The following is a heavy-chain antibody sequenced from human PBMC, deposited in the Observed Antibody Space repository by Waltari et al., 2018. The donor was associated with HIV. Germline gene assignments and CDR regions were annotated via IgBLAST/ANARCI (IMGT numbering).Heavy chain of an antibody. CDR1: GFRVSRYW. CDR2: INPDGNTI. V-gene: IGHV3-74*01. Sequence: EVQLVQSGGGLVQPGVSRRLSCAASGFRVSRYWMHWVRQIPGQGLVWVSRINPDGNTINYADSVRGRFTISRDYAKNTLYLQMNSLRDEDTAMYYCVKDMFGEYDYWGQGTLVTVSS. J-gene: IGHJ4*02. D-gene: IGHD3-10*02. CDR3: VKDMFGEYDY.